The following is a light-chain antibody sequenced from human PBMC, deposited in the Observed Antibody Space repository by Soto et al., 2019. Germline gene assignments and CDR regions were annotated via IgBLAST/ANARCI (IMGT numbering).Light chain of an antibody. CDR2: DVS. CDR1: SSDVGGYNY. Sequence: QSVLTQPASVSGSPGQSITISCTGTSSDVGGYNYVSWYQQHPGKAPKLMIYDVSNRPSGVSNRFSGSKSGNTASLTISGLQDDDEADYYCCSYTSSSTLVVFGGGTKLTVL. CDR3: CSYTSSSTLVV. V-gene: IGLV2-14*01. J-gene: IGLJ2*01.